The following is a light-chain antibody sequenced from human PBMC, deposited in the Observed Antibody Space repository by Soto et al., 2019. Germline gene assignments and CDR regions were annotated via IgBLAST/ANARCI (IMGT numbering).Light chain of an antibody. CDR3: CSYADGRYV. CDR2: DDT. Sequence: QSALTQPASVSGSPGQSITIPCTGTASDGGSYKLVSWYQHHPSKAPKLMIYDDTLRPSGLSSRFSGSRSGNTASLTISGLQAEDEADYYCCSYADGRYVFGSGTKVTVL. J-gene: IGLJ1*01. V-gene: IGLV2-23*01. CDR1: ASDGGSYKL.